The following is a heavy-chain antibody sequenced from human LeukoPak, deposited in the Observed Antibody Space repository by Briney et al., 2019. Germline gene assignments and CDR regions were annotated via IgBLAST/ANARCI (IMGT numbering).Heavy chain of an antibody. D-gene: IGHD6-13*01. J-gene: IGHJ4*02. CDR2: ISPNSGGT. Sequence: ASVKVSCKASGYTFTGYYMHWVRQAPGQGLEWMGWISPNSGGTNYAQRFQGRVTMTRDTSISTVYMELSRLRSDDTAVYYCARDHSYSSSCGYWGQGTLVTVSS. CDR1: GYTFTGYY. CDR3: ARDHSYSSSCGY. V-gene: IGHV1-2*02.